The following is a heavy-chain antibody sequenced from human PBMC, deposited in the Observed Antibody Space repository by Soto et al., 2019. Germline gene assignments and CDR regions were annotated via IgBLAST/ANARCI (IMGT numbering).Heavy chain of an antibody. CDR3: ARAYGSGSYYEYYSDY. D-gene: IGHD3-10*01. CDR1: GGSISRYY. CDR2: IYYSGST. Sequence: SETLSLTCTVSGGSISRYYWNWIRQPPGKGLEWIGYIYYSGSTNYNPSLKSRVTISVDTSKNQFSLKLSSVTAADTAMYYCARAYGSGSYYEYYSDYWGKGTLVTVSS. J-gene: IGHJ4*02. V-gene: IGHV4-59*01.